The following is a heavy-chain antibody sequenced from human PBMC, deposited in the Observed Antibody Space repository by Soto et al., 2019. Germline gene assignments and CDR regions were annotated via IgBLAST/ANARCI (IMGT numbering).Heavy chain of an antibody. D-gene: IGHD2-2*01. CDR2: SSWNSGSI. V-gene: IGHV3-9*01. CDR1: GFNFDDYA. Sequence: GGSLRLSCAASGFNFDDYAMHWVRQAAGKSLELLSGSSWNSGSIGYAHSVKGRFTISRDNAKNSLYLQMNGVRAEDTALYHCAEAGHCSSTSCYFAYWGQGALVTVSA. CDR3: AEAGHCSSTSCYFAY. J-gene: IGHJ4*02.